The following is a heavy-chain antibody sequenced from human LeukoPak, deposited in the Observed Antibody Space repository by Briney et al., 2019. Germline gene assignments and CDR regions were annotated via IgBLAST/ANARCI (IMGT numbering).Heavy chain of an antibody. CDR1: GFTFSDYY. D-gene: IGHD6-13*01. J-gene: IGHJ6*02. V-gene: IGHV3-11*06. CDR3: ARATPFDQQLPRYYYYGMDV. Sequence: GGSLRLSCAASGFTFSDYYMSWIRQAPGKGLEWVSYISSSSSYTNYADSVKGRFTISRDNAKNSLYLQMNSLRDEDTAVYYCARATPFDQQLPRYYYYGMDVWGQGTTVTVSS. CDR2: ISSSSSYT.